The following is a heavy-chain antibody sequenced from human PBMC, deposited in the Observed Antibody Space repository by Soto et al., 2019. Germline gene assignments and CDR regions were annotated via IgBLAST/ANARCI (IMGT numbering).Heavy chain of an antibody. J-gene: IGHJ5*02. CDR3: AKESHSSSWYSDWFDP. Sequence: QVQLVESGGGVVQPGRSLRLSCAASGFTFSSYGMHWVRQAPGKGLEWVAVISYDGSNKYYADSVKGRFTSSRDNSKNTLYLQMNSLRAEDTAVYYCAKESHSSSWYSDWFDPWGQGTLVTVSS. CDR2: ISYDGSNK. D-gene: IGHD6-13*01. V-gene: IGHV3-30*18. CDR1: GFTFSSYG.